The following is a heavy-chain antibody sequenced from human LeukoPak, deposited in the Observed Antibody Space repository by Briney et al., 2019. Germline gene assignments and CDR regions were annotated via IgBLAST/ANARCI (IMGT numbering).Heavy chain of an antibody. V-gene: IGHV1-2*02. D-gene: IGHD3-9*01. CDR1: GYTFTDYY. CDR3: AREVDILTGYYDY. CDR2: INPKNGGT. Sequence: ASVKVCCTASGYTFTDYYMHWVRQAPGQGLEWMGWINPKNGGTFYPQSFQGRITMTRDTSISTVYMELSSLLSADTAAYYCAREVDILTGYYDYWGQGTVVTVSS. J-gene: IGHJ4*02.